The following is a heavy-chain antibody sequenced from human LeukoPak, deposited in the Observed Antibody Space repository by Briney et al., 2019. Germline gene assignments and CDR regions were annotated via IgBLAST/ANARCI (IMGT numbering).Heavy chain of an antibody. CDR1: GGTFSSYA. CDR3: AREGYSGYDLTSDYYYYGMDV. J-gene: IGHJ6*02. D-gene: IGHD5-12*01. Sequence: EASVKVSCKASGGTFSSYAISWVRQAPGQGLEWMGGIIPIFGTANYAQKFQGRVTITADESTSTAYMELSSLRSEDTAVYYCAREGYSGYDLTSDYYYYGMDVWGQGTTVTVSS. V-gene: IGHV1-69*13. CDR2: IIPIFGTA.